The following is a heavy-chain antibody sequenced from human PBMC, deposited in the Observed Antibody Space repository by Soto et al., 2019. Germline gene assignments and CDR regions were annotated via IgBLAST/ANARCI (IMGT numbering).Heavy chain of an antibody. CDR2: IIPIFGTA. CDR3: ARVVLKSTYVLDPFDY. Sequence: SVKVSCKASGGTFSSYAISWVRQAPGQGLEWMGGIIPIFGTANYARKFQGRVTITADESTRTAYMELSSLRSEDTAVYYCARVVLKSTYVLDPFDYWGQGTLATVSP. CDR1: GGTFSSYA. V-gene: IGHV1-69*13. J-gene: IGHJ4*02. D-gene: IGHD3-3*01.